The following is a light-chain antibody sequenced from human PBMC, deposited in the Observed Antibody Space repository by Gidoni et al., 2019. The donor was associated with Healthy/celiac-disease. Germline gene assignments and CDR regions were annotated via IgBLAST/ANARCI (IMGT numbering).Light chain of an antibody. V-gene: IGKV1-39*01. CDR1: QSISSY. CDR3: QQSCSTPQT. Sequence: DNQLAQSPSSLSASLGDRVTITCRASQSISSYLNWYQQKPGKAPKLLIYAASSLQSGVPSRFSGSGSGTDFTLTISSLQPEDFATYYCQQSCSTPQTFGQGTKVEIK. CDR2: AAS. J-gene: IGKJ1*01.